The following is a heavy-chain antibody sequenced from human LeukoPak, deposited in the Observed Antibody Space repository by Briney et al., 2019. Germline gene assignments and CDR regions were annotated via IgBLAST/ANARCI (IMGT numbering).Heavy chain of an antibody. J-gene: IGHJ4*02. Sequence: GGSLRLACAVSGFTFSSYGMSWVSQAQGKGLEWVAAITATSSSTHDADSVQGRFTISRDNSKNTLYLQMNSLRPEDTAIYYCAKLFESGTYNNFFHYWGQGTLVTVFS. V-gene: IGHV3-23*01. D-gene: IGHD3-10*01. CDR1: GFTFSSYG. CDR2: ITATSSST. CDR3: AKLFESGTYNNFFHY.